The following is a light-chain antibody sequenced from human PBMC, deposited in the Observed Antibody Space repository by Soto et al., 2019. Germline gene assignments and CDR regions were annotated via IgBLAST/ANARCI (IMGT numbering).Light chain of an antibody. CDR1: QSVSSSY. CDR2: DAS. Sequence: EIVMTQSPVTLSVSPGERATLSCRASQSVSSSYLAWYQQKPGQAPRLLIYDASNRATGIPARFSGSGSGTDFTLTISSLEPEDSAVYYCQQHTNWPLTFGGGTKVDIK. J-gene: IGKJ4*01. CDR3: QQHTNWPLT. V-gene: IGKV3-11*01.